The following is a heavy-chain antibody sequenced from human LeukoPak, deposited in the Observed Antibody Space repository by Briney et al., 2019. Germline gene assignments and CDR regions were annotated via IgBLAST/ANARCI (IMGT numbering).Heavy chain of an antibody. Sequence: SVKVSCEASGGTFSSYAISWVRQAPGQGLEWMGRIIPILGIANYAQKFQGRVTITADKSTSTAYMELSSLRSEDTAVYYCASKSRPYYDSSGSFDYWGQGTLVTVSS. CDR1: GGTFSSYA. CDR2: IIPILGIA. D-gene: IGHD3-22*01. V-gene: IGHV1-69*04. J-gene: IGHJ4*02. CDR3: ASKSRPYYDSSGSFDY.